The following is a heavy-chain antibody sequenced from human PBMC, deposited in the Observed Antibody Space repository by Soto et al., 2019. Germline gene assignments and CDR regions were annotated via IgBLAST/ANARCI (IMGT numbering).Heavy chain of an antibody. J-gene: IGHJ5*02. V-gene: IGHV1-2*02. CDR3: AGVVRGIPVAGSWNWFDP. CDR2: INPDNGVP. D-gene: IGHD6-19*01. Sequence: QVQLVQSGAEVKKPGASVKVSCKASGYTFTGYYVNWARQAPGQGLEWMGWINPDNGVPNYAQNLQGKSTMTTDKSPNTGYMEPGSLRSGGTAVYYCAGVVRGIPVAGSWNWFDPWGQGTLVTVSS. CDR1: GYTFTGYY.